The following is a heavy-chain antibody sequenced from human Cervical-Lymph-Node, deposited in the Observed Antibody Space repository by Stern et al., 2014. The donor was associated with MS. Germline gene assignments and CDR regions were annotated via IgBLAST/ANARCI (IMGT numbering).Heavy chain of an antibody. Sequence: VQLVESGGGLVQPGGSLRLSCAASGFSFSNSWMHWVRQAPGKGLVWVSRSNIDGSCTAYADSVEGRFTISRDSAKNALYLQMSSLRAVDTAVYYCTILSGPFDHWGQGTLVPFSS. CDR2: SNIDGSCT. CDR3: TILSGPFDH. V-gene: IGHV3-74*01. CDR1: GFSFSNSW. J-gene: IGHJ4*02. D-gene: IGHD3-10*01.